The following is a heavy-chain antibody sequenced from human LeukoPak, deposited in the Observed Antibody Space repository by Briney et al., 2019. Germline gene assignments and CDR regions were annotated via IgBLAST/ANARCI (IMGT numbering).Heavy chain of an antibody. J-gene: IGHJ4*02. D-gene: IGHD1-26*01. Sequence: PGGSLRLSCAASGFTFDDYAMHWVRQAPGKGLEWVSGISWNSGSIGYADSVKGRFTISRDNAKNSLYLQMNSLRAEDTALYYCAKDASVGATYYFDYWGQGTLVTVSS. CDR3: AKDASVGATYYFDY. CDR2: ISWNSGSI. CDR1: GFTFDDYA. V-gene: IGHV3-9*01.